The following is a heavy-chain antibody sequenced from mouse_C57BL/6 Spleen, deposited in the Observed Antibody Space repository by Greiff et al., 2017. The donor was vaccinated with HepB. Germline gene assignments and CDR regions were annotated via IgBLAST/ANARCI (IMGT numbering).Heavy chain of an antibody. CDR2: IDPETGGT. CDR1: GYTFTDYE. J-gene: IGHJ1*03. Sequence: QVQLQQSGAELVRPGASVTLSCKASGYTFTDYEMHWVKQTPVYGLEWIGAIDPETGGTAYNQKFKGKAILTADKSSSTAYMELRSLTSEDSAVYYCTRRGGSPWYFDVWGTGTTVTVSS. V-gene: IGHV1-15*01. CDR3: TRRGGSPWYFDV. D-gene: IGHD1-1*01.